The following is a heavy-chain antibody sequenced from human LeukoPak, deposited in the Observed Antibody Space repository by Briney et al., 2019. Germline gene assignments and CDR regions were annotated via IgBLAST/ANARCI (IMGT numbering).Heavy chain of an antibody. CDR1: GFTFSSYE. J-gene: IGHJ4*02. Sequence: GGSLRLSCAASGFTFSSYEMNWVRQTPGKGLEWVSYISGSGSTIYYADSVKGRFTISRDNAKNSLYLQINSLGAEDTAVYYCARGSGSYWDWGQGTLVTVSS. CDR3: ARGSGSYWD. V-gene: IGHV3-48*03. D-gene: IGHD3-10*01. CDR2: ISGSGSTI.